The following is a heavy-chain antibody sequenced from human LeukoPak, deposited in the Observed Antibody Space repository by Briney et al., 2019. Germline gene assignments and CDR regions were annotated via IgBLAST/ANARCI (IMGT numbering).Heavy chain of an antibody. CDR2: ISSSSSYI. J-gene: IGHJ4*02. V-gene: IGHV3-21*01. CDR1: GFTFSSYS. D-gene: IGHD6-13*01. CDR3: ARDPVGAASFY. Sequence: GGSLRLSCAASGFTFSSYSMNWVRQAPGKGLEWVSSISSSSSYIYYADSVKGRFTISRDNAKNSLYLQMNSLRAEDTAVYYCARDPVGAASFYWGQGTLVTVSS.